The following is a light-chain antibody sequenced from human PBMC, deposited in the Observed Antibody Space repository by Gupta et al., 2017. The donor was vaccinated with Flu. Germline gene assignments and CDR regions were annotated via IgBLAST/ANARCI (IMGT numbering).Light chain of an antibody. CDR2: KSN. CDR3: AAWDSSRGRVV. V-gene: IGLV1-47*01. Sequence: TITSTGGKTNIGSKYVYWYQQKPGAAPELLVYKSNERPSGIPERFSGSKSGTSATLAISGVRAGDEADYYCAAWDSSRGRVVFGGGTKLTVL. J-gene: IGLJ2*01. CDR1: KTNIGSKY.